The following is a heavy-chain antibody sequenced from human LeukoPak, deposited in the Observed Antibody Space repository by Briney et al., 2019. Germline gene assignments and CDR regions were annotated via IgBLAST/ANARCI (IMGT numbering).Heavy chain of an antibody. Sequence: GGSLRLSCAGSGFSFSNYSMNWVRQAPGKGLEWVSSISSSSSYIYYADSVKGRFTISRDNAKNSLYLQMNSLRAEDTAVYYCARESIAARPPTDYWGQGTLVTVSS. V-gene: IGHV3-21*01. CDR3: ARESIAARPPTDY. CDR2: ISSSSSYI. CDR1: GFSFSNYS. D-gene: IGHD6-6*01. J-gene: IGHJ4*02.